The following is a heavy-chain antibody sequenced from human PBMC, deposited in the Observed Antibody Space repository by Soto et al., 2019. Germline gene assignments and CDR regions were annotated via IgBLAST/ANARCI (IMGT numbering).Heavy chain of an antibody. D-gene: IGHD2-21*01. Sequence: QVQLQESGPGLVKPSETLSLTCTVSGGSINNYYWSWIRQPPGKGLEWIGYIHYSGSTNYNPSLESRATISVDTSKNQFSLTLNSVTAADTAVYFCARLTSRQIPNNYSCYIHVWGKGSTVIVSS. CDR1: GGSINNYY. J-gene: IGHJ6*03. V-gene: IGHV4-59*08. CDR3: ARLTSRQIPNNYSCYIHV. CDR2: IHYSGST.